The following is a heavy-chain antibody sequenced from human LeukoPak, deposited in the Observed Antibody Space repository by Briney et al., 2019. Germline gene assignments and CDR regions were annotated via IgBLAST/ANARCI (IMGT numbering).Heavy chain of an antibody. J-gene: IGHJ6*03. V-gene: IGHV3-21*01. D-gene: IGHD5-24*01. CDR3: ARVRDGYKPPKLSSYYYMDV. Sequence: GGSLRLSCAASGFTFSSYSMNWVRQAPGKGLEWVSSISDSSNYRYYADSVKGRFTISRDNAKNSLYLQMNSLRVEDTAIYYCARVRDGYKPPKLSSYYYMDVWGKGTTVTISS. CDR1: GFTFSSYS. CDR2: ISDSSNYR.